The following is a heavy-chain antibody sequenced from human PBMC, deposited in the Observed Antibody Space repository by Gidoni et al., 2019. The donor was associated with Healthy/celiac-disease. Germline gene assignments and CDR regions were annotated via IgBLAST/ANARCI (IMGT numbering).Heavy chain of an antibody. J-gene: IGHJ4*02. Sequence: QLQLQESGPGLVKPSETLSLTCTVSGGSISSSDSYWGWVRQPPGKGLEWLGTIYYLGDTYYNPSLKSRVTISVDMSRNQFSLWLTSVTAADTAMYYCARDVRYSSSWSHFDYWGQGILVTVSS. V-gene: IGHV4-39*07. CDR1: GGSISSSDSY. CDR3: ARDVRYSSSWSHFDY. D-gene: IGHD6-13*01. CDR2: IYYLGDT.